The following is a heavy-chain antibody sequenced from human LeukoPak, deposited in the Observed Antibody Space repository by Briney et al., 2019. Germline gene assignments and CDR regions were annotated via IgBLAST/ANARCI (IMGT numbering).Heavy chain of an antibody. J-gene: IGHJ3*02. Sequence: SETLSLTCTVSGGSISSYYWSWIRQPPGKGLEWIGYIYYSGSTNYNPSLKSRVAISVDTSKNQFSLKLSSVTAADTAVYYCARDYGDAFDIWGQGTMVTVSS. CDR3: ARDYGDAFDI. CDR1: GGSISSYY. V-gene: IGHV4-59*01. CDR2: IYYSGST. D-gene: IGHD3-10*01.